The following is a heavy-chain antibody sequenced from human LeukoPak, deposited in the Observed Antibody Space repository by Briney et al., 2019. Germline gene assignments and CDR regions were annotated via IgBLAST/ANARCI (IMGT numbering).Heavy chain of an antibody. D-gene: IGHD6-13*01. V-gene: IGHV1-2*02. CDR3: ARARVSSRSWYRPPSESDY. CDR1: GYTFTGYY. Sequence: GASVKVSCKASGYTFTGYYMHWVRQAPGQGLEWMGWINPNSGGTNYAQKFQGRVTMTRDTSISTAYMELSRLRSDDTAVYYCARARVSSRSWYRPPSESDYWGQGTLVTVSS. CDR2: INPNSGGT. J-gene: IGHJ4*02.